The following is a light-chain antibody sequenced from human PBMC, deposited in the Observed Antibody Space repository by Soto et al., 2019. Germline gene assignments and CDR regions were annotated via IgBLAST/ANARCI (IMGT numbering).Light chain of an antibody. CDR3: QQYYRWPQT. CDR1: QSVRRN. J-gene: IGKJ1*01. Sequence: EIVMTQSPATLSVSPGGRATLSCRASQSVRRNLAWYQQKPGQAPRLLIYGASTRATGIPARFSGSGSGTEFTLTISSLQSEEFAGYYCQQYYRWPQTFGQGTKVDI. V-gene: IGKV3D-15*01. CDR2: GAS.